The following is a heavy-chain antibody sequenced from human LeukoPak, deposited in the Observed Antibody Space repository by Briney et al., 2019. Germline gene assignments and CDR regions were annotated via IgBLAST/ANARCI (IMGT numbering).Heavy chain of an antibody. Sequence: PGGSLRLSCAASGFTFSSYWMSWVRQAPGKGLEWVANIKQDGSEKYYVDSVKGRFTISRDNAKNSLYLQMNSLRAEDTAAYYCSTSIRGYSDYWGQGTLVTVSS. V-gene: IGHV3-7*01. CDR2: IKQDGSEK. CDR3: STSIRGYSDY. J-gene: IGHJ4*02. D-gene: IGHD2-2*01. CDR1: GFTFSSYW.